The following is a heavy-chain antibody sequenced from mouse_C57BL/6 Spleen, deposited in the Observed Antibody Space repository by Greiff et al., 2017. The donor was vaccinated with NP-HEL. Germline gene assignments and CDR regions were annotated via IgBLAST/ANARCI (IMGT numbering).Heavy chain of an antibody. J-gene: IGHJ4*01. Sequence: QVQLQQPGAELVRPGTSVKLSCKASGYTFTSYWMHWVKQRPGQGLEWIGVIDPSDSYTNYNQKFKGKATLTVDTSSSTAYMQLSSLTSEDSAVYYCARASEVYYGNSYYAMDYWGQGTSVTVSS. CDR3: ARASEVYYGNSYYAMDY. D-gene: IGHD2-1*01. CDR1: GYTFTSYW. V-gene: IGHV1-59*01. CDR2: IDPSDSYT.